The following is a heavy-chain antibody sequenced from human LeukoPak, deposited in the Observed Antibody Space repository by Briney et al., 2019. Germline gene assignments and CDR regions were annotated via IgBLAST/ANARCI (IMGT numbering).Heavy chain of an antibody. CDR1: GGSISSSSYY. CDR3: ARATTGYYYNWFDP. Sequence: SETLSLTCPVSGGSISSSSYYWGWIRQPPGKGLEWIGTIYYNGSTYYNPSLKSRVTISVDTSNNQFSLKLNSVTAADTAVYYCARATTGYYYNWFDPWGQGTLVTVSS. D-gene: IGHD3-9*01. V-gene: IGHV4-39*07. J-gene: IGHJ5*02. CDR2: IYYNGST.